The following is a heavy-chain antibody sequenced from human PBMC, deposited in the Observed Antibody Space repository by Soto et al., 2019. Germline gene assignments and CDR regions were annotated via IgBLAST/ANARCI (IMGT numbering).Heavy chain of an antibody. J-gene: IGHJ5*02. V-gene: IGHV3-30*04. CDR2: ISYDGSNK. Sequence: QVQLVESGGGVVQPGRSLRLSCAASGFTFSSYAMHWVRQAPGKGLEWVAVISYDGSNKYYADSVKGRFTISRDNSKNTLYLQMNSLRAEDTAVYYCAKDLVRKIFGAPNWFDPWGQGTLVTVSS. CDR3: AKDLVRKIFGAPNWFDP. D-gene: IGHD3-3*01. CDR1: GFTFSSYA.